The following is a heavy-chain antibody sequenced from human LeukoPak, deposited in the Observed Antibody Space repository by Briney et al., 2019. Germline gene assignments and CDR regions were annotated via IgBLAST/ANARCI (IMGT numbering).Heavy chain of an antibody. CDR3: ARVSSGYSSSWTPYYFDY. CDR2: IYHSGST. J-gene: IGHJ4*02. Sequence: PSETLSLTCTVSGYSISSGYYWGWIRQPPGKGLEWIGSIYHSGSTYYNPSLKIRFTIAVDTSKNQFSLTLSSVTAADTAVYYCARVSSGYSSSWTPYYFDYWGQGTLVTVSS. D-gene: IGHD6-13*01. V-gene: IGHV4-38-2*02. CDR1: GYSISSGYY.